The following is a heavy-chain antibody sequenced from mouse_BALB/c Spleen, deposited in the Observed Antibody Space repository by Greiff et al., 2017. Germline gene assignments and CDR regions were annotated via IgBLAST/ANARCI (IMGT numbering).Heavy chain of an antibody. CDR3: ARDGWLRRNYFDY. Sequence: LQESGAELAKPGASVKMSCKASGYTFTSYWMHWVKQRPGQGLEWIGYINPSTGYTEYNQKFKDKATLTADKSSSTAYMQLSSLTSEDSAVYYCARDGWLRRNYFDYWGQGTTLTVSS. D-gene: IGHD2-2*01. CDR2: INPSTGYT. J-gene: IGHJ2*01. CDR1: GYTFTSYW. V-gene: IGHV1-7*01.